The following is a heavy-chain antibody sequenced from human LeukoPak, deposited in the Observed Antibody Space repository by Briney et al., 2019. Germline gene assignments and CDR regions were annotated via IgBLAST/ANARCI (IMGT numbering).Heavy chain of an antibody. J-gene: IGHJ5*02. CDR2: ISHSERA. V-gene: IGHV4-34*01. Sequence: PSETLSLTCAVYGGSFNDYYWSWIRQSPGQGLERIGEISHSERATYNASLKSRVIISFDTSKSQFSLHLKSVTAADTAVYYCAGIRRTYGDIVLPLDPWGQGTLVTVSS. CDR3: AGIRRTYGDIVLPLDP. D-gene: IGHD4-17*01. CDR1: GGSFNDYY.